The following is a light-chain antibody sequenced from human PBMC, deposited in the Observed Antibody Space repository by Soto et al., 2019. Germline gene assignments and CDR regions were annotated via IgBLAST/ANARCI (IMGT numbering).Light chain of an antibody. V-gene: IGKV1-9*01. CDR1: QAISSP. CDR3: QHLNDYRYT. J-gene: IGKJ2*01. Sequence: DIQLTQSPSFLSASVGDRVTITCRASQAISSPLAWYQHNPGKAPKLLIYAASTLQNGVPSSFSGSGSGTEFTLTIRSLQPEDFATYYCQHLNDYRYTFGQGTKVEIK. CDR2: AAS.